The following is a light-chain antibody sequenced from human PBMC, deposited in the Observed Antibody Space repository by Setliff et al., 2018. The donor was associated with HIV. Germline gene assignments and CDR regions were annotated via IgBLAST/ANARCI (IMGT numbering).Light chain of an antibody. V-gene: IGLV2-23*01. CDR3: CSNTGSNSYV. Sequence: ALTQPASVSGSPGQSITISCTGTSSDVGRYNLVSWYQQHPGKAPKLMIYQASKRPSGVSNRFSGSKSGNTASLTISGLQAEDEADYYCCSNTGSNSYVFGTGTKVTVL. CDR2: QAS. J-gene: IGLJ1*01. CDR1: SSDVGRYNL.